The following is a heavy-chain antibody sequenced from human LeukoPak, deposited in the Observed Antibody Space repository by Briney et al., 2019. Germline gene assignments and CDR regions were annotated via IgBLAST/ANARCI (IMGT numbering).Heavy chain of an antibody. CDR3: ARGGQSKYDSSGYLNYFDY. J-gene: IGHJ4*02. CDR1: GFTFSSYV. CDR2: ISSNGGST. V-gene: IGHV3-64*01. D-gene: IGHD3-22*01. Sequence: GGSLRLSCAASGFTFSSYVMYWVRQAPGKGLEYVSSISSNGGSTYYANSVKGRFTISRDNSKNTLYLQMGSLRAEDMAVYYCARGGQSKYDSSGYLNYFDYWGRGTLVTVSS.